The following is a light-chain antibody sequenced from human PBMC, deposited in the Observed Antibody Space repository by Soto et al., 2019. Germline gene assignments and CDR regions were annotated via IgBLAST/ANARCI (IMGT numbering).Light chain of an antibody. J-gene: IGLJ3*02. CDR1: SSDVGGYNY. CDR3: CSCVSGSPFDVL. CDR2: EST. V-gene: IGLV2-11*01. Sequence: QSVLTQPRSVSGSPGQSVTISCTGTSSDVGGYNYVSWYQQHPGKAPKLMIYESTKRPSGLSDRFSGSKSGNTASLTISGLQAEDEADYYCCSCVSGSPFDVLFGGGTQLTVL.